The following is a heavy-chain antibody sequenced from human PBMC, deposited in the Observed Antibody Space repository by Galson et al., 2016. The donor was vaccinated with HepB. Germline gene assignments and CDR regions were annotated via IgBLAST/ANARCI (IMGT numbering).Heavy chain of an antibody. CDR2: ISAHNGDT. V-gene: IGHV1-18*04. CDR1: GYTFTTNG. D-gene: IGHD3-10*01. J-gene: IGHJ4*02. Sequence: SVKVSCKASGYTFTTNGISWVRQAPGQGLEWMGWISAHNGDTNSPQKLQGSVTLTTDTSTRTAYMELRSLTSDDTAVYYCARDRDRSLDYWGQGTLVTVSS. CDR3: ARDRDRSLDY.